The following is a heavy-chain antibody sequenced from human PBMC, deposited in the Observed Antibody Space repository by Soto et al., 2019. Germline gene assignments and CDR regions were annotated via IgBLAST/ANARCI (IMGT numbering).Heavy chain of an antibody. CDR2: ISAYNGNT. Sequence: ASVKVSFKASGYTFTSYGISWVRQAPGQGLEWMGWISAYNGNTNYAQKLQGRVTMTTDTSTSTAYMELRSLRSDDTAVYYCARGCSGWSDYYYYGMDVWGQGTTVTVSS. V-gene: IGHV1-18*01. D-gene: IGHD6-19*01. CDR1: GYTFTSYG. CDR3: ARGCSGWSDYYYYGMDV. J-gene: IGHJ6*02.